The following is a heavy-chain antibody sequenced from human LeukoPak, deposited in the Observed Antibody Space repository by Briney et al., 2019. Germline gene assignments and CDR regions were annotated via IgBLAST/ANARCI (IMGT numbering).Heavy chain of an antibody. Sequence: SETLSLTCAVSGGSMSSYYWSWIRQPPGKGLEWIGYGHYSGSTNYNPSLKSRVTISVDSSKSQFSLKLSSVTAADTAVYYCARGYYYYPNWGQGTLVTVSS. V-gene: IGHV4-59*01. CDR3: ARGYYYYPN. CDR2: GHYSGST. CDR1: GGSMSSYY. D-gene: IGHD3-22*01. J-gene: IGHJ4*02.